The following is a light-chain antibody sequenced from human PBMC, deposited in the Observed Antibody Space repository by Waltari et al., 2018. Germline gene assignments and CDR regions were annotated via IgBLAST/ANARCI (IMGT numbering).Light chain of an antibody. Sequence: QSALTQPASVSGSPGQSITISCTGSSSDVGTHNLVSWYQRCPGKAPKLMIYEGSKRPSGVPHRFSGSKSGNMASLTISGLQAEDEGDYYCCAYGGSNSLIFGGGTKLTVL. V-gene: IGLV2-23*01. J-gene: IGLJ2*01. CDR1: SSDVGTHNL. CDR2: EGS. CDR3: CAYGGSNSLI.